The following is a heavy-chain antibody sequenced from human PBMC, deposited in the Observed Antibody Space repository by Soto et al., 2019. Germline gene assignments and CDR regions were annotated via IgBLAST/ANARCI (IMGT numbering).Heavy chain of an antibody. CDR3: AREENGDYSKVVGY. Sequence: PSETLSLTCTVPGGSISSGGYYWSWIRQHPGKGLEWIGYIYYSGSTYYNPSLKSRVTISVGTSKNQFSLKLSSVTAADTAVYYCAREENGDYSKVVGYWGQGTLVTVSS. CDR1: GGSISSGGYY. V-gene: IGHV4-31*03. CDR2: IYYSGST. J-gene: IGHJ4*02. D-gene: IGHD4-4*01.